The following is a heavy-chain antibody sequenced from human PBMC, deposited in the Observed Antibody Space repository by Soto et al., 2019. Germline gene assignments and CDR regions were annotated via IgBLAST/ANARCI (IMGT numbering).Heavy chain of an antibody. D-gene: IGHD1-7*01. V-gene: IGHV4-4*07. J-gene: IGHJ4*02. CDR2: VHINGNT. CDR3: ARESGDNWTYEVY. CDR1: GGSISDYS. Sequence: QVQLQESGPGLVKPSETLSLTCTVSGGSISDYSLSWIRQSAGKGLEWVGRVHINGNTHYNPSLRGRVTMSVDTSNKQFPLRVTSVTAADTAVYYCARESGDNWTYEVYWGQGTLVAVSS.